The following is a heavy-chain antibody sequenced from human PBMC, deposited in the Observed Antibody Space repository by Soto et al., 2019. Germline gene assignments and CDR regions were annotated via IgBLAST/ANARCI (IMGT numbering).Heavy chain of an antibody. CDR1: GFTFSSYG. CDR2: ISYDGSNT. J-gene: IGHJ4*02. CDR3: AREGGLSGSYYISSSYSFDD. D-gene: IGHD1-26*01. Sequence: QVQLVESGGGVVQPGRSLRLSCVASGFTFSSYGMHWVRQAPGKGLEWVAIISYDGSNTYYADSVKGRFTISRDNSKNTLYLQMNSLRAEDTSVYYCAREGGLSGSYYISSSYSFDDWCPGTLVTVSS. V-gene: IGHV3-30*03.